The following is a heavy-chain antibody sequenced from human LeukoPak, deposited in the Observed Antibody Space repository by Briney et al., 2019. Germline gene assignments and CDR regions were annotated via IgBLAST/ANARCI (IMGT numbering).Heavy chain of an antibody. CDR1: GYTFTSYG. J-gene: IGHJ4*02. V-gene: IGHV1-18*01. D-gene: IGHD3-22*01. Sequence: ASVKVSCTASGYTFTSYGISWVRQAPGQGLEWMGWISAYNGNTNYAQKLQGRVTMTTDTSTSTAYMELRSLRSDDTAVYYCARAIYDSSGYYYYFDYGGQGTLVTVSA. CDR3: ARAIYDSSGYYYYFDY. CDR2: ISAYNGNT.